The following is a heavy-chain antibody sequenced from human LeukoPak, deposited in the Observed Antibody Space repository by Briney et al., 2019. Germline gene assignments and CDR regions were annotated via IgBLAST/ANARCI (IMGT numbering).Heavy chain of an antibody. V-gene: IGHV4-59*01. J-gene: IGHJ5*02. Sequence: SWETLSLTCTVSGGSINSYYWSWIRQPPGKGLEWIGYIYYSGSTNYNPSLKSRVTISVDTSKNQFSLKLSSVTAADTAVYYCARAIAVAGLAWLDPWGQGTLVTVSS. CDR1: GGSINSYY. CDR3: ARAIAVAGLAWLDP. CDR2: IYYSGST. D-gene: IGHD6-19*01.